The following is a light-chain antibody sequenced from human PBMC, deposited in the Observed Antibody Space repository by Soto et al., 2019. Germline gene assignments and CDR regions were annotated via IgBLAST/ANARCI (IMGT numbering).Light chain of an antibody. CDR3: QQYDKQPVT. Sequence: DIHVTHSPPTLSASVGDRVTITCRASQAISTWMAWYQQKPGKAPRLLIYDVSNLQPGVASRFSGSGSGTDFTFTINSLQPEDIGTFYCQQYDKQPVTFGGGTKVDIK. CDR1: QAISTW. J-gene: IGKJ4*01. CDR2: DVS. V-gene: IGKV1-33*01.